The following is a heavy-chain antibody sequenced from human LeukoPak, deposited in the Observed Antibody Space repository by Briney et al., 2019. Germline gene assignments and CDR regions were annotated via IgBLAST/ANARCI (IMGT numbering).Heavy chain of an antibody. J-gene: IGHJ4*02. Sequence: GASVKVSCKASGYTFTSNGITWVRQAPGQGLEWVGWISCYNGDTKYAQKFQGRVTVTTDTSTSTAYMELRSLRSDDTAVYYCAKDQRPSIVGSSGVDYWGQGTLVTVSS. V-gene: IGHV1-18*01. CDR1: GYTFTSNG. CDR2: ISCYNGDT. D-gene: IGHD1-26*01. CDR3: AKDQRPSIVGSSGVDY.